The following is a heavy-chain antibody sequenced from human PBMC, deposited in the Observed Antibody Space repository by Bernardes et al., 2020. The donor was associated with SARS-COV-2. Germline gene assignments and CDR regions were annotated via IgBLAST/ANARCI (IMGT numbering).Heavy chain of an antibody. CDR1: GYSFTSYW. J-gene: IGHJ3*01. CDR2: IYPGDSNT. Sequence: GESLKISCKGSGYSFTSYWIGWVRQMPGKGLEWMGSIYPGDSNTRYSPSLQGQVTISANKSITTAYLQWSSLKASDTAMYYCATTQAYSSGWNDAFDVWGQGTMVTVSS. V-gene: IGHV5-51*01. D-gene: IGHD6-19*01. CDR3: ATTQAYSSGWNDAFDV.